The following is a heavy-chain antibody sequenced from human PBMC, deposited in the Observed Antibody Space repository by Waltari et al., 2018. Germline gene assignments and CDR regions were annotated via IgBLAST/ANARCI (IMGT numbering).Heavy chain of an antibody. CDR3: ARDRSRDGYNSPFDY. D-gene: IGHD5-12*01. CDR2: IIPIFGTA. CDR1: GGTFSSYA. Sequence: QVQLVQSGDEVNKPGSSVKVSCKASGGTFSSYAITSVRRATGQGLEWMGGIIPIFGTANYAQKFQGRVTITTDESTSTAYMELSSLRSEDTAVYYCARDRSRDGYNSPFDYWGQGTLVTVSS. J-gene: IGHJ4*02. V-gene: IGHV1-69*05.